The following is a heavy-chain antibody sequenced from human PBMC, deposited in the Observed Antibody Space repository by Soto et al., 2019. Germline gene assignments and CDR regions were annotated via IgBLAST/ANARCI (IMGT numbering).Heavy chain of an antibody. J-gene: IGHJ4*02. D-gene: IGHD2-15*01. CDR3: ARVRCSGGSCYSPYYFDY. Sequence: SETLSLTCAVYGGSFSGYYWSWIRQPPGKGLEWIGEINHSGSTNYNPSLKSRVTISVDTSKNQFSLKLSSVTAADTAVYYCARVRCSGGSCYSPYYFDYWGQGTLVTVSS. CDR1: GGSFSGYY. V-gene: IGHV4-34*01. CDR2: INHSGST.